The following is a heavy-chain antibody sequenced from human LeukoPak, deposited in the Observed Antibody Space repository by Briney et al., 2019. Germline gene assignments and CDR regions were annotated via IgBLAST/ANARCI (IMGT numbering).Heavy chain of an antibody. CDR2: IYYSGST. Sequence: SETLSLTCSVSGGSISSFSYYWGWIRQPPGKGLEWIGSIYYSGSTYYNPSLKSRVAISVDTSKNQFSLKLSSVTAADTAVYYCARVTVADYDSSGYYDYWGQGTLVTVSS. D-gene: IGHD3-22*01. V-gene: IGHV4-39*07. J-gene: IGHJ4*02. CDR3: ARVTVADYDSSGYYDY. CDR1: GGSISSFSYY.